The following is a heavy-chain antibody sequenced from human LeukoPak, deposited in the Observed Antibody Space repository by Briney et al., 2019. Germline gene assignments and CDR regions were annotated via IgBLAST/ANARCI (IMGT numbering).Heavy chain of an antibody. CDR2: IFYSGST. CDR3: ARDRAAAGYYYYYYMDV. D-gene: IGHD6-13*01. CDR1: GGSINSYY. V-gene: IGHV4-59*12. Sequence: SETLSLTCTVSGGSINSYYWSWIRQPPGKGLEWIGYIFYSGSTNYNPSLQSRVTISVDTSRNQFSLNLSSVTAADTAVYYCARDRAAAGYYYYYYMDVWGKGTTVTVSS. J-gene: IGHJ6*03.